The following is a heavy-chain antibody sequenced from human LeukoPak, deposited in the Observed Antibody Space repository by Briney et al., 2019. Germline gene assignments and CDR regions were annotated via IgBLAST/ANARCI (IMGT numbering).Heavy chain of an antibody. CDR3: ARHRGSSSLFDY. J-gene: IGHJ4*02. D-gene: IGHD6-6*01. CDR1: GGSMSSYY. V-gene: IGHV4-59*01. Sequence: SETLSLTCTVSGGSMSSYYWSWIRQPPGKGLEWIGYIYYSGSTNYNPSLKSRVTISVDTSKNQFTLKLSSVTAADTAVYYCARHRGSSSLFDYWGQGTLVTVSS. CDR2: IYYSGST.